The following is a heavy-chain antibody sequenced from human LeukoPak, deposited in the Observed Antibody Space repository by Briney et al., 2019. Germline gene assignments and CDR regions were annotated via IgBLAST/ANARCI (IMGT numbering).Heavy chain of an antibody. Sequence: GGSLRLSCAASGFTFSSYSMNWVRQAPGKGLEWVSSISSSISYIYYADSVKGRFTISRDNAKNSLYLQMNSLRAEDTAVYYCARASGVPAAIRGAFDYWGQGTLVTVSS. D-gene: IGHD2-2*02. CDR3: ARASGVPAAIRGAFDY. V-gene: IGHV3-21*01. J-gene: IGHJ4*02. CDR1: GFTFSSYS. CDR2: ISSSISYI.